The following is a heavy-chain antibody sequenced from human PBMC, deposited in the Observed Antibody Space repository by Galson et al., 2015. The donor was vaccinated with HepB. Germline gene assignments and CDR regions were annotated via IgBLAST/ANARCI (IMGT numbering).Heavy chain of an antibody. Sequence: PALVKPTQTLTLTCTFSGFSLNTSGMCVNWIRQPPGKALEWLARVDWDDDKFYSTSLKTRLTISKDTSKNQVVLRMTNMDPADTATYYCARIGYGSGSYSFDYWGQGILVTVSS. V-gene: IGHV2-70*17. CDR2: VDWDDDK. D-gene: IGHD3-10*01. CDR1: GFSLNTSGMC. J-gene: IGHJ4*02. CDR3: ARIGYGSGSYSFDY.